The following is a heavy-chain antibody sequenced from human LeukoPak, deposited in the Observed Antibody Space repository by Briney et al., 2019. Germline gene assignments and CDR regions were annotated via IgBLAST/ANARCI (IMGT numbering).Heavy chain of an antibody. CDR3: AKSDYGDLLDY. V-gene: IGHV3-64*04. J-gene: IGHJ4*02. D-gene: IGHD4-17*01. CDR1: GFTFSSYA. CDR2: ISSNGGST. Sequence: GGSLRLSCSASGFTFSSYAMHWVRQAPGKGLEYVSAISSNGGSTYYADSVKGRFTISRDNSKNTLYLQMNSLRAEDTAVYYCAKSDYGDLLDYWGQGTLVTVSS.